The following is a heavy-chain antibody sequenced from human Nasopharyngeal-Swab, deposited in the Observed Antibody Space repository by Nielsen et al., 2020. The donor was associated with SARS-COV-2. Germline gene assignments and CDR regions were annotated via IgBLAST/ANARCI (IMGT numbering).Heavy chain of an antibody. CDR3: AREGPGPPMTTVTPYFDY. J-gene: IGHJ4*02. V-gene: IGHV1-69*10. D-gene: IGHD4-11*01. Sequence: SSVKVSCKVSGNPFSTYAISWVRQAPGQGLEWMGRVIPIGGIANNAQKFQGRVTITADQSTSTVYMELSSLRSEDTAVYHCAREGPGPPMTTVTPYFDYWGQGTLVTVSS. CDR2: VIPIGGIA. CDR1: GNPFSTYA.